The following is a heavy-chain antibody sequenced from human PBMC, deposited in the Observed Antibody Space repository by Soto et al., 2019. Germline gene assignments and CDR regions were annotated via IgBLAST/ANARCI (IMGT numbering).Heavy chain of an antibody. CDR2: ISYDGSNK. D-gene: IGHD2-15*01. CDR1: GFTFSSYG. Sequence: GGSLRLSCAASGFTFSSYGMHWVRQAPGKGLEWVAVISYDGSNKYYADSVKGRFTISRDNSKNTLYLQMNSLRAEDTAVYYCAKATVVVWFGMDVWGQGTTVTVSS. CDR3: AKATVVVWFGMDV. J-gene: IGHJ6*02. V-gene: IGHV3-30*18.